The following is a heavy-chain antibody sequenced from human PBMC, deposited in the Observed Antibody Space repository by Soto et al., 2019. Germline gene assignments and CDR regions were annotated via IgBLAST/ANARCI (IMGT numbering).Heavy chain of an antibody. CDR1: GFTFSSYA. CDR2: ISGSGTST. V-gene: IGHV3-23*01. Sequence: GALRLSCAASGFTFSSYAMNWVRQAPGKGLEWVAEISGSGTSTYYAPSVKGRFIISSDSSKNTLYLQMYSLRAEDTAIYYCAKSLSRLFSLGDFNYWGQGALVTVSS. J-gene: IGHJ4*02. CDR3: AKSLSRLFSLGDFNY. D-gene: IGHD2-21*01.